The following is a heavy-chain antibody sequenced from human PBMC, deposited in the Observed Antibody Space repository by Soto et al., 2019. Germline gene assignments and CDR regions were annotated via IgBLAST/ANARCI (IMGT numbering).Heavy chain of an antibody. CDR1: GFTFSDYY. CDR3: ARVVTTVPSYYYGMDV. V-gene: IGHV3-11*01. CDR2: ISISGSTI. D-gene: IGHD4-4*01. J-gene: IGHJ6*02. Sequence: GGSLRLSCAASGFTFSDYYMSWIRQAPGKGLEWLSYISISGSTIYYADSVKGRFTISRDNAKNSVYLQMNSLRAEDTAVYYCARVVTTVPSYYYGMDVWGQGTTVTVSS.